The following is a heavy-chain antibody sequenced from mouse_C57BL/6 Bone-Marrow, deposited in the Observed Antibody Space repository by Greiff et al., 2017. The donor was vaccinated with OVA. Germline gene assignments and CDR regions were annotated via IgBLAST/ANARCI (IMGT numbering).Heavy chain of an antibody. J-gene: IGHJ1*03. CDR1: GFSLTSYG. CDR3: ARNSYYYGSSPWYFDV. CDR2: IWSGGST. Sequence: QVQLKESGPGLVQPSQSLSITCTVSGFSLTSYGVHWVRQSPGKGLEWLGVIWSGGSTDYNAAFISRLSISKDNSKSQVFFKMNSLQADDTAIYYCARNSYYYGSSPWYFDVWGTGTTVTVSS. D-gene: IGHD1-1*01. V-gene: IGHV2-2*01.